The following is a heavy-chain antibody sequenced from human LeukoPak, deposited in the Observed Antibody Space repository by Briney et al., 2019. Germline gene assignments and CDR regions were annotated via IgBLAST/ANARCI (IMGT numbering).Heavy chain of an antibody. Sequence: SETLSLTCTVSGYSISSGFYWGWIRQPPGKGLEWIGNIYHSESTYYNPSLKSRVTISIDTSKNQFSLKLSSVTAADTAVYYCARFNSGSYQHYFDYWGQGTLVTVSS. CDR1: GYSISSGFY. CDR2: IYHSEST. J-gene: IGHJ4*02. V-gene: IGHV4-38-2*02. D-gene: IGHD1-26*01. CDR3: ARFNSGSYQHYFDY.